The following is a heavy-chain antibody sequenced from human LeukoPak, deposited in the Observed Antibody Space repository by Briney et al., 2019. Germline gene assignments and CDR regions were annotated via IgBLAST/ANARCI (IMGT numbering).Heavy chain of an antibody. CDR3: AKGIVPAAGNIYYMDV. CDR1: GFTFSDYY. J-gene: IGHJ6*03. Sequence: GGSLRLSYAASGFTFSDYYMSWIRQAPGKGLEWVSYISSSGSTIYYADSVKGRFTISRDNAKNSLHLQMNSLRAEDTAVYYCAKGIVPAAGNIYYMDVWGKGTTVTTSS. CDR2: ISSSGSTI. D-gene: IGHD6-13*01. V-gene: IGHV3-11*04.